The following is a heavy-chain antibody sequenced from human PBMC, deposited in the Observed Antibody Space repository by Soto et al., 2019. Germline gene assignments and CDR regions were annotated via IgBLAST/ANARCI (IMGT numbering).Heavy chain of an antibody. CDR1: RFSFSDYC. D-gene: IGHD1-20*01. Sequence: PGGSLRLSGAASRFSFSDYCMHWVRQAPGKGLEWVAGISHGATRKSYSDSVKGRFIISRDNSKKMLYLQLNSLRREDTAVYYCAKDWVGGRKRYQLDYWGRGTLVTVSS. CDR2: ISHGATRK. CDR3: AKDWVGGRKRYQLDY. V-gene: IGHV3-30*18. J-gene: IGHJ4*02.